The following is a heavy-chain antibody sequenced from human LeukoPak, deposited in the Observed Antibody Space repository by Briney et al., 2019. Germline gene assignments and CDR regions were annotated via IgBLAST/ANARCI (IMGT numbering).Heavy chain of an antibody. CDR2: IYYSGST. D-gene: IGHD1-26*01. V-gene: IGHV4-59*12. CDR3: ARERLGGSYYRPVDY. CDR1: GGSISSYY. Sequence: NASETLSLTCTVSGGSISSYYWSWIRQPPGKGLEWIGYIYYSGSTNYNPSLKSRVTISLDTSKNQFSLKLSSVSAEDTALYYCARERLGGSYYRPVDYWGQGTLVTVSS. J-gene: IGHJ4*02.